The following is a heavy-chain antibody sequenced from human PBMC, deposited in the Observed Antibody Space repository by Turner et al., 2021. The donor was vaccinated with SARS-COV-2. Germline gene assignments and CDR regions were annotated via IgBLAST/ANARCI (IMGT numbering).Heavy chain of an antibody. J-gene: IGHJ6*02. Sequence: EVQLVESGGGLVKPGGSLRLSCAASVFPLSSYSMTWVRQAQGKGLEWGSSITSSSSYRYYADSVRGQFTIARDNAKNSLYLQMNSLRAEDTAVYYCASIAAADPKYYHYYGMDVWGQGTTVTVSS. V-gene: IGHV3-21*01. CDR1: VFPLSSYS. CDR3: ASIAAADPKYYHYYGMDV. CDR2: ITSSSSYR. D-gene: IGHD6-13*01.